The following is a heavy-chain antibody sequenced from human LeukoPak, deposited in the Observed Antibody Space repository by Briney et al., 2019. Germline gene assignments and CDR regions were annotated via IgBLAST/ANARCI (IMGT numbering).Heavy chain of an antibody. J-gene: IGHJ2*01. CDR2: INHSGST. D-gene: IGHD3-3*01. CDR1: GGSFSGFY. CDR3: ARHQGVVDL. V-gene: IGHV4-34*01. Sequence: SETLSLTCAVYGGSFSGFYWTWIRQPPGKGLEWIGEINHSGSTNYNPFLKSRVTISVDTSKNQFSLKLSSVTAADTAVYYCARHQGVVDLWGRGSLVTVFS.